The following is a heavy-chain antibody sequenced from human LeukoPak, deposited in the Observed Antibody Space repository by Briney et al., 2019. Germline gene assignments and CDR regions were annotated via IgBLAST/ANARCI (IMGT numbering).Heavy chain of an antibody. CDR3: AREGVRGYCSSTSCYTYYGMDV. V-gene: IGHV1-18*01. Sequence: ASVKVSCKASGYTFTSYGISCVRQAPGQGLEWMGWISAYNGNTNYAQKLQGRVTMTTDTSTSTAYMELRSLRSDDTAVYYCAREGVRGYCSSTSCYTYYGMDVWGQGTTVTVSS. D-gene: IGHD2-2*01. CDR1: GYTFTSYG. CDR2: ISAYNGNT. J-gene: IGHJ6*02.